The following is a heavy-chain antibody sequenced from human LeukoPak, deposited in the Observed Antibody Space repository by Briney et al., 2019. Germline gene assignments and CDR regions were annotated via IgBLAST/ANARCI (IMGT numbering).Heavy chain of an antibody. Sequence: GGSLRLSCAASGFTFSSYEMNWVRQAPGKGLEWVSYISSSGSTLYYADSVKGRFTISRDNAKNSLYLQMNSLRAEDTAVYYCARDSSGGSWIDAFDIWGQGTMVTVSS. D-gene: IGHD2-15*01. V-gene: IGHV3-48*03. CDR1: GFTFSSYE. CDR2: ISSSGSTL. J-gene: IGHJ3*02. CDR3: ARDSSGGSWIDAFDI.